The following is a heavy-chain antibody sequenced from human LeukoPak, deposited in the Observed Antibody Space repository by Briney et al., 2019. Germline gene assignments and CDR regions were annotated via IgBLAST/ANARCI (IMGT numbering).Heavy chain of an antibody. Sequence: QPSETLSLTCTVSADSISTFSSYYWRWIRQPPGKGLEWIGSLYHSGSTNYNPSLRSRVTISVDMSKNQLSLRLSSVTAADTAVYYCTTTPHWLAFDYWGQGTLVTVSS. CDR3: TTTPHWLAFDY. CDR2: LYHSGST. J-gene: IGHJ4*02. D-gene: IGHD6-19*01. V-gene: IGHV4-61*05. CDR1: ADSISTFSSYY.